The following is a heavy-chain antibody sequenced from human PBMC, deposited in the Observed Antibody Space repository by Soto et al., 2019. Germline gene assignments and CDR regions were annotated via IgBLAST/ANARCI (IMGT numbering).Heavy chain of an antibody. D-gene: IGHD4-17*01. CDR2: ISYDGSNK. Sequence: PVGSLRLSCAASGFTFSSYGMHWVRQAPGKGLEWVAVISYDGSNKYYADSVKGRFTISRDNSKNTLYLQMNSLRAEDTAVYYCAKDSPFHDYGGNEPLGYWGQGTLVTVSS. CDR3: AKDSPFHDYGGNEPLGY. J-gene: IGHJ4*02. CDR1: GFTFSSYG. V-gene: IGHV3-30*18.